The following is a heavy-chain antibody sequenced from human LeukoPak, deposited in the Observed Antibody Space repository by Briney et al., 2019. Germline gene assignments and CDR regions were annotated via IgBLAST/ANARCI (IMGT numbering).Heavy chain of an antibody. CDR3: AREPTSGREPTSGRPLDY. Sequence: SETLSLTCTVSGGSTSGYFWSWIRQPAGKGLEWIGRIYSSGINNYNPSLKGRVTMSLDTFKNHLSLNLSSVTAADTAVYYCAREPTSGREPTSGRPLDYWGQGTLVTVSS. V-gene: IGHV4-4*07. CDR1: GGSTSGYF. CDR2: IYSSGIN. J-gene: IGHJ4*02. D-gene: IGHD5-12*01.